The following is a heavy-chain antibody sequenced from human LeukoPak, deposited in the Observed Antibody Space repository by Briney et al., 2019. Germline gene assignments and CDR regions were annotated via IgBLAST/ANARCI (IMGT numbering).Heavy chain of an antibody. V-gene: IGHV4-4*07. D-gene: IGHD2-2*02. CDR2: IYTSGST. Sequence: SETLSLTCTVSGGSISSYYWSWIRQPAGKGLKWIGRIYTSGSTNYNPSLKSRVTMSVDTSKNQFSLKLSSVTAADTAVYYCARDIVVVPAAIYAPNWFDPWGQGTLVTVSS. CDR3: ARDIVVVPAAIYAPNWFDP. CDR1: GGSISSYY. J-gene: IGHJ5*02.